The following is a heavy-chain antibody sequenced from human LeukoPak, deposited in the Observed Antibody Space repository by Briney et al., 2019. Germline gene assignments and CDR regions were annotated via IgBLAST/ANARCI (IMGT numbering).Heavy chain of an antibody. V-gene: IGHV3-21*01. Sequence: GGSLILSCAASGFTFSSYSMNWVRQAPGKGLEWVSSISSSSSYIYYADSVKGRFTISRDNAKNSLYLQVNSLRAEDTAVYYCAKDYSVGYSYVENWGQGTLVTVSS. J-gene: IGHJ4*02. D-gene: IGHD5-18*01. CDR3: AKDYSVGYSYVEN. CDR1: GFTFSSYS. CDR2: ISSSSSYI.